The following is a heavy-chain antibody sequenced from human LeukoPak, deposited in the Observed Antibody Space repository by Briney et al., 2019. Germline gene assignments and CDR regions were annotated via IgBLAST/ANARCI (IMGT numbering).Heavy chain of an antibody. V-gene: IGHV3-21*01. CDR2: ISGESKYI. D-gene: IGHD3-10*01. CDR1: GFTFSSSS. CDR3: ARGAVFQGNYDY. J-gene: IGHJ4*02. Sequence: GGSLRLSCAAAGFTFSSSSMNWVRQTPGKGLEWVSSISGESKYIYYADSVTGRFTISRDNAKSSLYLQMSTLRAEDTAVYYCARGAVFQGNYDYWGQGTQVTVSS.